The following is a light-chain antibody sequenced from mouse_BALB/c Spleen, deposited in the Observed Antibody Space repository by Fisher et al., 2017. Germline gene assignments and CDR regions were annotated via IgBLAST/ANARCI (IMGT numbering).Light chain of an antibody. J-gene: IGKJ1*01. Sequence: DIVLTQTTSSLAVSVGEKVTMSCKSSQSLLYSSNQKNYLAWYQQKPGQSPKLLIYWASTRESGVPDRFTGSGSGTDFTLTISSVKAEDLAVYYCQQYYSYPWTFGGGTKLEIK. CDR3: QQYYSYPWT. V-gene: IGKV8-30*01. CDR2: WAS. CDR1: QSLLYSSNQKNY.